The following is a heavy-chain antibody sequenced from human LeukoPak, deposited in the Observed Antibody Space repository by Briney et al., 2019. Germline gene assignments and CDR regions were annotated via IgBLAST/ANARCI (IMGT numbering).Heavy chain of an antibody. V-gene: IGHV3-7*01. D-gene: IGHD5-12*01. Sequence: PGGSLRLSYAASGFTFSSYWMSWVRQAPGKGLEWVANIKQDGSEKYYVDSVKGRFTISRDNAKNSLYLQMNSLRAEDTAVYYCARESDIVARNWFDPWGQGTLVTVSS. J-gene: IGHJ5*02. CDR3: ARESDIVARNWFDP. CDR1: GFTFSSYW. CDR2: IKQDGSEK.